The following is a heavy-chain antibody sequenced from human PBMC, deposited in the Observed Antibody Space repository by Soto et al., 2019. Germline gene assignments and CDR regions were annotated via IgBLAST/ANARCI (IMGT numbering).Heavy chain of an antibody. CDR3: ARVRLSIAVNDALDV. D-gene: IGHD3-3*02. CDR2: MTNDGATE. V-gene: IGHV3-30*14. CDR1: GFTFNDYV. J-gene: IGHJ3*01. Sequence: QVHLVESGGGVVQPGRSLRLSCAASGFTFNDYVIHWVRQAAGKGLEWVASMTNDGATEYYADSVKGRFTVSRDNSKRTLSLQMNSLRPEDTAVYYCARVRLSIAVNDALDVWGQGTTVTVSS.